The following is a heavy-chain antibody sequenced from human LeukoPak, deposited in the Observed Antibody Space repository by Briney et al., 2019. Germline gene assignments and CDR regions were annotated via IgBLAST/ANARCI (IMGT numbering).Heavy chain of an antibody. CDR3: AKNGYNSGWYDS. V-gene: IGHV3-23*01. Sequence: GSLRLSCAASGFTFSSYDMSWVRQAPGKGLEWVSRISASGYTTYYADSVKGRFTLSRDNSKNTLYLQMNSLRAEDTALYYCAKNGYNSGWYDSWGQGILVTVSS. D-gene: IGHD6-25*01. J-gene: IGHJ5*01. CDR2: ISASGYTT. CDR1: GFTFSSYD.